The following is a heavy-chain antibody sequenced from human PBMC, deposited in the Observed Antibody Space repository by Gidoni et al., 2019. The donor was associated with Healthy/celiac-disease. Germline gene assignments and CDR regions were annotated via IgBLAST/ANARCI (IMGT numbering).Heavy chain of an antibody. J-gene: IGHJ4*02. CDR2: IWYDGSNK. Sequence: QVQLVASGGGVVQPGRSLRLSCAASGFTFSSYGMHWVRQAPGKGLEWVAVIWYDGSNKYYADSVKGRFTISRDNSKNTLYLQMNSLRAEDTAVYYCARGVGATPFDYWGQGTLVTVSS. CDR1: GFTFSSYG. CDR3: ARGVGATPFDY. D-gene: IGHD1-26*01. V-gene: IGHV3-33*01.